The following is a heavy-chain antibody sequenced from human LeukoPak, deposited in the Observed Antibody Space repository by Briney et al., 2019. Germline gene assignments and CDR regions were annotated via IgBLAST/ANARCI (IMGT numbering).Heavy chain of an antibody. D-gene: IGHD3-9*01. CDR1: GFPFSSHA. J-gene: IGHJ4*02. CDR3: AKDGGVTGYYSRGYLDY. V-gene: IGHV3-23*01. Sequence: GGSLRLSCAASGFPFSSHAMSWVRQAPGKGLKWVSGISGGGGTTYYADSVKGRFTISGDNSRNTLYLQMSTLRDEDTAVYYCAKDGGVTGYYSRGYLDYWGQGTLVTVSS. CDR2: ISGGGGTT.